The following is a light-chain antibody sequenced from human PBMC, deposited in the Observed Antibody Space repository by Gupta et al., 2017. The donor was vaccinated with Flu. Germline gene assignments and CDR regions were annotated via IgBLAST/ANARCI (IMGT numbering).Light chain of an antibody. V-gene: IGKV1-39*01. CDR2: AAS. J-gene: IGKJ2*03. CDR3: QQSYSTPLYS. Sequence: DIQMPQSPSSLSASVGDRVTITCRASRSISTYLNWYQQKPGRAPKLLIYAASSLQSGVPSRFSGSGSGTDFTLTISSLQPEDFATYYCQQSYSTPLYSFGQGTKLEIK. CDR1: RSISTY.